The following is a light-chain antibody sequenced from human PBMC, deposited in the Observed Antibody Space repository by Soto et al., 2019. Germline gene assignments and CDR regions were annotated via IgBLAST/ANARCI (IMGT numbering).Light chain of an antibody. CDR3: SAYTSSSTLV. Sequence: QSALTQPASVSGYPGQSITISCTGTSSDVGGYNYVSWYQQHPGKAPKLMIYEVSNRPSGIFNRFAGSESGNTASLTISGLQAEDAADYYFSAYTSSSTLVFGTGTQLT. J-gene: IGLJ1*01. CDR1: SSDVGGYNY. V-gene: IGLV2-14*01. CDR2: EVS.